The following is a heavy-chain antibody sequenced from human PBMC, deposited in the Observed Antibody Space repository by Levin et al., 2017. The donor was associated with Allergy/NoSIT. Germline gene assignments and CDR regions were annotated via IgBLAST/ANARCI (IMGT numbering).Heavy chain of an antibody. CDR1: GGSIRSDTYN. CDR3: ARHIGHTGGGGSCPLDY. D-gene: IGHD2-15*01. V-gene: IGHV4-39*01. J-gene: IGHJ4*02. CDR2: MYYSGNT. Sequence: SPTLSLTCTVSGGSIRSDTYNWGWIRQPPGKGLEWIGSMYYSGNTYYNPSLKSRVTMSVDTSKNQFSLKLSSVTAADTAVYYCARHIGHTGGGGSCPLDYWGQGALVTVSS.